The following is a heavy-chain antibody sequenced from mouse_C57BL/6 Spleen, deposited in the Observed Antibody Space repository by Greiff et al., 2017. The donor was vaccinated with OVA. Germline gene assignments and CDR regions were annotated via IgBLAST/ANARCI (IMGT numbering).Heavy chain of an antibody. CDR3: ARDWDGGFAY. Sequence: VQLQQSGAELVKPGASVKLSCKASGYTFTSYWMHWVKQRPGQGLEWIGMIHPNSGSTNYNEKFKSKATLTVDKSSSTAYMQLSSLTSEDSAVYYCARDWDGGFAYWGQGTLVTVSA. V-gene: IGHV1-64*01. J-gene: IGHJ3*01. D-gene: IGHD4-1*01. CDR2: IHPNSGST. CDR1: GYTFTSYW.